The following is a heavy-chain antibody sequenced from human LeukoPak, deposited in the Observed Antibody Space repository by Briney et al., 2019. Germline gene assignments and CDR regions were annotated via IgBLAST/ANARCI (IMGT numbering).Heavy chain of an antibody. Sequence: PGGSLRLSCAASGFTFSGSTMHWVRQASGKGLEWVGRIRTEAHSYATAYAASVKGRFAISRDDSKNTAYLQMNSLKTEDTAVYYCTSYYYYDSSAHIGLVRYWGQGTLVTVSS. CDR1: GFTFSGST. J-gene: IGHJ4*02. D-gene: IGHD3-22*01. V-gene: IGHV3-73*01. CDR2: IRTEAHSYAT. CDR3: TSYYYYDSSAHIGLVRY.